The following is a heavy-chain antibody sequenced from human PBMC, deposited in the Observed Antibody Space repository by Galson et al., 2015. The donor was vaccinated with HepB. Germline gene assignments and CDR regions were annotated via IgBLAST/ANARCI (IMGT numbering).Heavy chain of an antibody. D-gene: IGHD6-13*01. J-gene: IGHJ4*02. CDR1: GFTLSSYA. Sequence: SPRPSCAASGFTLSSYAMHRVRQAPGKGLEYVSAISSNGGSTYYADSVKGRFTISRDNSKNTLYLQMSSLRAEDTAVYYCVKAYMWAHGSWYDYWGQGTLVTVSS. CDR2: ISSNGGST. V-gene: IGHV3-64D*06. CDR3: VKAYMWAHGSWYDY.